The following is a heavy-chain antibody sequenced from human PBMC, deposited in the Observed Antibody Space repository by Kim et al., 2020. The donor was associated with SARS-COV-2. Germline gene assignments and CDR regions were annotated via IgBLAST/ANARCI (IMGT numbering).Heavy chain of an antibody. D-gene: IGHD3-10*01. J-gene: IGHJ6*02. V-gene: IGHV4-4*02. CDR3: AVREVSYYYGMDV. Sequence: YNPALKSRVTISVDKSKNQFSLKLSSVTAADTAVYYCAVREVSYYYGMDVWGQGTTVTVSS.